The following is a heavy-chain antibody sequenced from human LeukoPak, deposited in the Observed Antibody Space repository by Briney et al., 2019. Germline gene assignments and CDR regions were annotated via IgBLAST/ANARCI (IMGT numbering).Heavy chain of an antibody. D-gene: IGHD3-22*01. Sequence: ASVKVSCKASGGTFSSYAISRVRQAPGQGLEWMGWISAYNGNTNYAQKLQGRVTMTTDTSTSTAYMELRSLRSDDTAVYYCARDRAFTMIVVVIDYWGQGTLVTVSS. V-gene: IGHV1-18*01. CDR1: GGTFSSYA. J-gene: IGHJ4*02. CDR2: ISAYNGNT. CDR3: ARDRAFTMIVVVIDY.